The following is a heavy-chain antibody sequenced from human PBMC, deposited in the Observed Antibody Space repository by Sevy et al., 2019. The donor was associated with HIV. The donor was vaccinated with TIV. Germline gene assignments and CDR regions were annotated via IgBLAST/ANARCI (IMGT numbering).Heavy chain of an antibody. D-gene: IGHD3-10*01. V-gene: IGHV3-11*01. Sequence: GGSLRLSCAASGFSFSDYYMNWIRQAPGKGLECISYISSSGDSTYYADSVKGRFTISMDNAKNSVYLQMNNLRADDTAVYFWAREVVRGVIRDYFDFWGQGTLVTVSS. CDR2: ISSSGDST. CDR3: AREVVRGVIRDYFDF. J-gene: IGHJ4*02. CDR1: GFSFSDYY.